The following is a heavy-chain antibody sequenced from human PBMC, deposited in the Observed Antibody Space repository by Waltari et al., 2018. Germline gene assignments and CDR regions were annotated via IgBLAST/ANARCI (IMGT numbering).Heavy chain of an antibody. J-gene: IGHJ4*02. V-gene: IGHV3-74*01. CDR3: ASYVMIKE. D-gene: IGHD3-16*01. CDR2: INSDGSST. Sequence: EVQLVESGGGLVQLGGSRRLSGAASGFPFSSHWIHGVRQAPGKGLGWVSRINSDGSSTNYADSVKGRFTISRDNAKNTLYLQMNSLRAEDTAVYYCASYVMIKEWGQGTLVTVSS. CDR1: GFPFSSHW.